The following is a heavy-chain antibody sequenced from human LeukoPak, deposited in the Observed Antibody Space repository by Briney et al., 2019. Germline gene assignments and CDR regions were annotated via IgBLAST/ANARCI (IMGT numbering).Heavy chain of an antibody. J-gene: IGHJ4*02. V-gene: IGHV3-7*04. CDR1: GFTFSTYW. D-gene: IGHD2-2*01. CDR2: IKQDGSEK. CDR3: ARGGYQLLWY. Sequence: GGSLRLSCAASGFTFSTYWMSWVRQAPGTGLEWVASIKQDGSEKSYVDSVKGRFTISRDNAKNSLYLQMNSLRAGDTAVYYCARGGYQLLWYWGQGTLVTVSS.